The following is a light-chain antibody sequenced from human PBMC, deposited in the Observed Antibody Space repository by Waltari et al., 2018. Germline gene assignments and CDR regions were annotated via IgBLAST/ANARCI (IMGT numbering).Light chain of an antibody. J-gene: IGLJ2*01. V-gene: IGLV1-44*01. CDR1: TSNIGSNA. CDR2: NTN. Sequence: QSVLTQPPSASGTPGQRVSISCSGSTSNIGSNAVSWYQHLPGAAPRLLTYNTNRRPSGGPGRFSGSKAGTSASLASSGLQSEDECDYYCAAWDDNLNGPVFGGGTKLTVL. CDR3: AAWDDNLNGPV.